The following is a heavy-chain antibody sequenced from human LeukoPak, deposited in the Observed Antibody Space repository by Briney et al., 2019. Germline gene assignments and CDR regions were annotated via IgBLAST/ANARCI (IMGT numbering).Heavy chain of an antibody. V-gene: IGHV4-59*01. J-gene: IGHJ5*02. CDR1: GVSISDYY. CDR2: IYYSGST. Sequence: SETLSLTCAVSGVSISDYYWTWIRQPPGKGLEWIGYIYYSGSTNYNPSLKSRVTISVDTSKNQFSLKLSSVTAADTAVYYCARLYCSSTSCQGGNWFDPWGQGTLVTVSS. D-gene: IGHD2-2*01. CDR3: ARLYCSSTSCQGGNWFDP.